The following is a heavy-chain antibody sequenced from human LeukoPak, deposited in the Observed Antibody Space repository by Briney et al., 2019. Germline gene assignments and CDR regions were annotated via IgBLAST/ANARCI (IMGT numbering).Heavy chain of an antibody. CDR2: ISGNGGST. CDR1: GFTFSSYA. J-gene: IGHJ4*02. CDR3: AKDWRGRRSTTGFTAAAGPFDY. D-gene: IGHD6-13*01. V-gene: IGHV3-23*01. Sequence: GGSLRLSCAASGFTFSSYAMSWVRQAPGKGLEWVSGISGNGGSTYYADSVKGRFTMSRDNSKNTLSLQMNSLRAEDTAVYYCAKDWRGRRSTTGFTAAAGPFDYWGQGTLVTVSS.